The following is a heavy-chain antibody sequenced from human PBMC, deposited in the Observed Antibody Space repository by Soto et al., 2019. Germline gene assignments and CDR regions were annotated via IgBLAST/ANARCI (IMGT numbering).Heavy chain of an antibody. J-gene: IGHJ6*02. CDR3: ARGGVEYSTAYYYYGMDV. Sequence: QVQLVQSGAEVKKPGSSVKVSCKASGGTFSSYAISWVRQAPGQGLEWMGGIIPIFGTANYAQKFQGRVTITAAESTSTAYMELSSLRSEDTAVYYCARGGVEYSTAYYYYGMDVWGQGTTVTVSS. CDR2: IIPIFGTA. D-gene: IGHD4-4*01. CDR1: GGTFSSYA. V-gene: IGHV1-69*01.